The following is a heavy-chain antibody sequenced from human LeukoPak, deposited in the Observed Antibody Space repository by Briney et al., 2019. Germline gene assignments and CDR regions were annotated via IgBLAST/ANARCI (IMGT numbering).Heavy chain of an antibody. V-gene: IGHV1-2*06. CDR1: GYTFTGYY. CDR2: INPNSGGI. J-gene: IGHJ6*02. D-gene: IGHD3-3*01. CDR3: ARDRGEWLSYGMDV. Sequence: ASVKVSCKASGYTFTGYYMHWVRQAPGQGLEWMGRINPNSGGINYAQKFQGRVTMTRDTSISTAYMELSRLRSDDTAVYYCARDRGEWLSYGMDVWGQGTTVTVSS.